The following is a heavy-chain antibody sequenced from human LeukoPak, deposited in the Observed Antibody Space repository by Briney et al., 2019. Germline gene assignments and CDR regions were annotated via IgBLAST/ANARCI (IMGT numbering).Heavy chain of an antibody. Sequence: SHTLSLTCTVSGGSIRRYFWSWIRQSPGKGLEWIGYIYDSGSINYNPSLKSRVTISVDTSKNQFTLKVSSVTAADTAVYYCARDVGSSSWSYYGMDVWGQGTTVTVSS. V-gene: IGHV4-59*01. J-gene: IGHJ6*02. CDR2: IYDSGSI. CDR1: GGSIRRYF. D-gene: IGHD6-13*01. CDR3: ARDVGSSSWSYYGMDV.